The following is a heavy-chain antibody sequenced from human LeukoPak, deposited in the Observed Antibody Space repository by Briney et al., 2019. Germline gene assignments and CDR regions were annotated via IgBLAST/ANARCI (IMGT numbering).Heavy chain of an antibody. CDR2: IIPIFGTA. CDR1: GGTFSSYA. D-gene: IGHD3-10*01. Sequence: GSSVKVSCKTSGGTFSSYAISWVRQAPGQGLEWMGGIIPIFGTANYAQKFQGRVTITTGESTSTAYMELSSLRSEDTAVYYCARVEGSGSYYQPFDYWGQGTLVTVSS. J-gene: IGHJ4*02. CDR3: ARVEGSGSYYQPFDY. V-gene: IGHV1-69*05.